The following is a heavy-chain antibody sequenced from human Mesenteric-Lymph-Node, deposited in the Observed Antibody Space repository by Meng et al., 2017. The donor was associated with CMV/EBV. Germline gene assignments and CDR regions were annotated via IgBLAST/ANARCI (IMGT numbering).Heavy chain of an antibody. CDR1: GYTFTGYY. CDR3: ARDRLTTVTPPYYYGMDV. V-gene: IGHV1-2*02. J-gene: IGHJ6*02. Sequence: ASVKVSCKASGYTFTGYYMHWVRQAPGQGLEWMGWINPNSGGTNYAQKFQGRVTMTRDTSTSTAYMELSRLRSDDTAVYYCARDRLTTVTPPYYYGMDVWGQGTTVTVSS. D-gene: IGHD4-11*01. CDR2: INPNSGGT.